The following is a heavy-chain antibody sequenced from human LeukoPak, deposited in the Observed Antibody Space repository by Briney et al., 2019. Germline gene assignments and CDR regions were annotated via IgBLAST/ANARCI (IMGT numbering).Heavy chain of an antibody. Sequence: GGSLRLSCAASGFTVSSNYMSWVRQAPGKGLAWVSVIYSGGSTYYADSVKGRFTISRDNSKNTLYLQMNSLRAEDTAVYYCARGHENSYGYGYFDYWGQGTLVTVSS. J-gene: IGHJ4*02. D-gene: IGHD5-18*01. CDR3: ARGHENSYGYGYFDY. CDR2: IYSGGST. V-gene: IGHV3-66*01. CDR1: GFTVSSNY.